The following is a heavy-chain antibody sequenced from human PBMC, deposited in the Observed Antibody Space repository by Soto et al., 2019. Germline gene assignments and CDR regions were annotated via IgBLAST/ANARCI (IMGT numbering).Heavy chain of an antibody. J-gene: IGHJ4*02. Sequence: QVQLVQSGAEVKKPGSSVKVSCTASGGTFSSYAISWVRQAPGQGLEWMRGIIPSFGTANYALKFKGRVTITADESTSTAYMELSSLSSEDTAVYDCARTIPHYYASSAFDYWGQGTLVTVSS. CDR3: ARTIPHYYASSAFDY. CDR2: IIPSFGTA. CDR1: GGTFSSYA. V-gene: IGHV1-69*01. D-gene: IGHD3-22*01.